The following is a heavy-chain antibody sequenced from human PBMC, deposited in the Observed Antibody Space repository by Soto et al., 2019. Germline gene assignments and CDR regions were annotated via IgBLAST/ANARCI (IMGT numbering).Heavy chain of an antibody. CDR2: ISYDGSNK. CDR3: AKDRRGALLRPLFCDY. D-gene: IGHD3-22*01. J-gene: IGHJ4*02. CDR1: GFTFSSYG. Sequence: PGGSLRLSCAASGFTFSSYGMHWVRQAPGKGLEWVAVISYDGSNKYYVDSVKGRFTISRDNSKNTLYLQMNSLRAEDTAVYYCAKDRRGALLRPLFCDYWGQGTLVTVSS. V-gene: IGHV3-30*18.